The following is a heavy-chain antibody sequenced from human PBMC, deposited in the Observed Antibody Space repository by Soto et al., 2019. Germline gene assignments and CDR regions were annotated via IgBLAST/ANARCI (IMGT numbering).Heavy chain of an antibody. CDR3: AKRTSGWYFDY. V-gene: IGHV3-23*01. CDR2: ISGSGDST. J-gene: IGHJ4*02. CDR1: GFTFSNYA. Sequence: EVQLLESGGNLVQPGGSLRLSCAASGFTFSNYAMSWVRQAPGKGLEWVSVISGSGDSTYYADSVKGRFTISRDNSTNTLDLKMNSLRAEDTAVYYCAKRTSGWYFDYWGQGTLVTVSS. D-gene: IGHD6-19*01.